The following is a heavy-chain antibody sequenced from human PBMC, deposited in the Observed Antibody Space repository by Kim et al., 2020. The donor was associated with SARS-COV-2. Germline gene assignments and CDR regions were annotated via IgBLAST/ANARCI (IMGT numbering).Heavy chain of an antibody. CDR3: ARGRWTDSASGSKRRPTGLRFEFYYYYMDV. J-gene: IGHJ6*03. CDR2: INHSGST. Sequence: SETLSLTCAVYGGSFSGYYWSWIRQPPGKGLEWIGEINHSGSTNYNPSLKSRVTISVDTSKNQFSLKLSSVTAADTAVYYCARGRWTDSASGSKRRPTGLRFEFYYYYMDVWGKGTTVTVSS. V-gene: IGHV4-34*01. D-gene: IGHD3-10*01. CDR1: GGSFSGYY.